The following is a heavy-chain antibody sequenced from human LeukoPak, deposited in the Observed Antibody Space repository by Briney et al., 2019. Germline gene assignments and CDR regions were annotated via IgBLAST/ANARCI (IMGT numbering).Heavy chain of an antibody. CDR1: GGSISSGGYS. J-gene: IGHJ4*02. CDR2: IYHSGST. Sequence: SETLSLTCAVSGGSISSGGYSWSWIRQPPGKGLEWIGYIYHSGSTYYNPSLKSRVTISVDRSKNQFSLKLSSVTAADTAVYYCARVRSYFDYWGQGTLVTVSS. V-gene: IGHV4-30-2*01. CDR3: ARVRSYFDY.